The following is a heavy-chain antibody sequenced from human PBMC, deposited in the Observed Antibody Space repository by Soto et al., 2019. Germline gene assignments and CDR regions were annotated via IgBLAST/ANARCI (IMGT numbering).Heavy chain of an antibody. V-gene: IGHV1-18*04. CDR2: ISAYSGKT. CDR3: ARNPSGSSFDS. Sequence: ASVKVSCKASGYTFTSYGISWVRQAPGQGLEWMGWISAYSGKTDYAQRLQDRVTLTRDTSTNTAYMELRSLRSDDTAVYYCARNPSGSSFDSWGQGTLVTVSS. D-gene: IGHD1-26*01. CDR1: GYTFTSYG. J-gene: IGHJ4*02.